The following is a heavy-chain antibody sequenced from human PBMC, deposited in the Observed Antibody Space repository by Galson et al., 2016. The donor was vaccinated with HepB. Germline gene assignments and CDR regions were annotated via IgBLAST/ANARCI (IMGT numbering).Heavy chain of an antibody. CDR1: GFTFSNYW. CDR3: ARSGRPQAKISARADY. D-gene: IGHD6-6*01. J-gene: IGHJ4*02. Sequence: SLRLSCAASGFTFSNYWMTWVRQAPGKGLEWVANIKQDGNEKYYVDSVKGRFTISRDNAKNSLYLQMNSLRAEDTAVCYCARSGRPQAKISARADYWGQGTLVTVSS. V-gene: IGHV3-7*01. CDR2: IKQDGNEK.